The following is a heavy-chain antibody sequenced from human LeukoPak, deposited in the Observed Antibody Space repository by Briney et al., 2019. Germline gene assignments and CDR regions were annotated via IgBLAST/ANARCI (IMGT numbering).Heavy chain of an antibody. J-gene: IGHJ4*02. D-gene: IGHD3-10*01. V-gene: IGHV4-34*01. CDR2: INHSGST. CDR1: GGSFSGYY. Sequence: PSEALSLTCAVYGGSFSGYYWSWIRQPPGKGLEWIGEINHSGSTNYNPSLKSRVTISVYTSKNQFSLKLSSVTAADTAVYYCARKGYYPKYYFDYWGQGTLVTVSS. CDR3: ARKGYYPKYYFDY.